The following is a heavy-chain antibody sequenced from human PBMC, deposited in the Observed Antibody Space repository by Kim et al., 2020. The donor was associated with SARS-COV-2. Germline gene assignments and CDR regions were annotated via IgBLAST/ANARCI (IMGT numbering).Heavy chain of an antibody. D-gene: IGHD3-22*01. V-gene: IGHV1-58*01. CDR3: AAEQDYYDSSGYDY. Sequence: AQKFKERVTINRDMSTSTAYMELSSLRSEDTAVYYCAAEQDYYDSSGYDYWGQGTLVTVSS. J-gene: IGHJ4*02.